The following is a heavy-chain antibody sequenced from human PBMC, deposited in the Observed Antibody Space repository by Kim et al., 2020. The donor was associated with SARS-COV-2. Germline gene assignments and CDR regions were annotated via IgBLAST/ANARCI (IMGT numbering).Heavy chain of an antibody. CDR2: VSSSGSST. CDR1: GFTFSSYG. D-gene: IGHD3-16*01. J-gene: IGHJ4*02. Sequence: GGSLRLSCVASGFTFSSYGMHWVRQAPGKGLVWVSRVSSSGSSTSYADSVKGRFTISRDNARNTLYLQMNSLRAEDTAVYYCASLSTGYVWDKFDYWGQGTLVTVSS. V-gene: IGHV3-74*01. CDR3: ASLSTGYVWDKFDY.